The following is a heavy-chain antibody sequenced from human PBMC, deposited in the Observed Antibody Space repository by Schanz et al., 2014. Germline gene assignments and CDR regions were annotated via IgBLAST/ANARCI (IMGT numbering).Heavy chain of an antibody. CDR1: GASISSSNW. CDR3: ARAARRTRVVPLCFDY. Sequence: QVQLQQWGAGLLKPSGTLSLTCAVSGASISSSNWWSWVRQPPGKGLEWIGEVYHSGNTNYNASLKSRVTIAVAPSKNQFSLKLRSVTAADTAVYYCARAARRTRVVPLCFDYWGHGTLVTVSS. CDR2: VYHSGNT. J-gene: IGHJ4*01. V-gene: IGHV4-4*02. D-gene: IGHD2-2*01.